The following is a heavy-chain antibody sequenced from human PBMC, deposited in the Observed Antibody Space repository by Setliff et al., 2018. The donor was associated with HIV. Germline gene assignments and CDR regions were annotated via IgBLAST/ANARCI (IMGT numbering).Heavy chain of an antibody. Sequence: GGSLRLSCATSGFTFSPYAIHWVRQAPGMGLEWVAMIWADEITKFYADSVKGRFTISRDNSKNTMYLQMNTLRVEDTAVYYCAKPDAGPVSTIAATGKNALNIWGQGTRVTVSS. CDR3: AKPDAGPVSTIAATGKNALNI. V-gene: IGHV3-33*06. CDR1: GFTFSPYA. D-gene: IGHD6-13*01. CDR2: IWADEITK. J-gene: IGHJ3*02.